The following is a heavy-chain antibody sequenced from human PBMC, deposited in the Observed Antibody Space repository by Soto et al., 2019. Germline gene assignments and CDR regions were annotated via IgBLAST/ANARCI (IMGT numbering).Heavy chain of an antibody. J-gene: IGHJ4*02. CDR2: TYYRSKWYN. Sequence: SQTLSLTCAISGDSVSSNSAAWNWIRQSPSRGLEWLGRTYYRSKWYNDYAVSVKIRITINPATSKNQFSLQLNSVTPEATAVYSCARGLLEGWAIFDYWGQGTLVTVSS. V-gene: IGHV6-1*01. CDR3: ARGLLEGWAIFDY. CDR1: GDSVSSNSAA.